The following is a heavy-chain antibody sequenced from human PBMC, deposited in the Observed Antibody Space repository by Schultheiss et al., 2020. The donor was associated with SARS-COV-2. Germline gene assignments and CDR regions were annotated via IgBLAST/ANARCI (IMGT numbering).Heavy chain of an antibody. CDR1: GGTFSSYA. Sequence: SVKVSCKASGGTFSSYAISWVRQAPGQGLDWMGGIIPIFGTANYAQKFQGRVTITADKSTSTAYMELSSLRSDDTAVYYCASGRPSERGSSGYYHEPGVGWFDPWGQGTLVTVSS. V-gene: IGHV1-69*06. D-gene: IGHD3-22*01. CDR3: ASGRPSERGSSGYYHEPGVGWFDP. CDR2: IIPIFGTA. J-gene: IGHJ5*02.